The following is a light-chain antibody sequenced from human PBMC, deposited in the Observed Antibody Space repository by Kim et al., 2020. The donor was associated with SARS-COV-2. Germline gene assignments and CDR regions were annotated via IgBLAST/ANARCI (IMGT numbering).Light chain of an antibody. Sequence: SYELTQPSSVSVSPGQTARITCPGDVLAKKYARWFQQKPGQAPVLVIYKDSERPSGIPERFSGSSSGTTVTLTISGAQVEDEADYYCYSAADNTWVFGGGTQLTVL. J-gene: IGLJ3*02. CDR1: VLAKKY. CDR3: YSAADNTWV. CDR2: KDS. V-gene: IGLV3-27*01.